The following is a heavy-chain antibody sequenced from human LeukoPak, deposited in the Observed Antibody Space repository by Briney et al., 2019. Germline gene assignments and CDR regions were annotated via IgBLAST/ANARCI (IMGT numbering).Heavy chain of an antibody. CDR3: AKDRVPGGYYDFWSGYYSDSDY. Sequence: HPGGSLRLSCAASGFTFSSYGMHWVRQAPGKGLEWVAVIWYDGSNKYYADSVKGRFTIPRDNSKNTLYLQMNSLRAEDTAVYYCAKDRVPGGYYDFWSGYYSDSDYWGQGTLVTVSS. CDR1: GFTFSSYG. CDR2: IWYDGSNK. D-gene: IGHD3-3*01. J-gene: IGHJ4*02. V-gene: IGHV3-33*06.